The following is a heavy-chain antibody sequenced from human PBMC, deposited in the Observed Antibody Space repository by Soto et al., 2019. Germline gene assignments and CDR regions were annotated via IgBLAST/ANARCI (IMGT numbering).Heavy chain of an antibody. CDR2: IYYSGST. Sequence: KTSETLSLTCTVSGGSISSGGYYWSWIRQHPGKGLEWIGYIYYSGSTYYNPSLRSRVTISVDTSKNQFSLKLSSVTAADTAVYYCARTYYYDSSGYYPIVTYFDYWGQGTLVTVSS. V-gene: IGHV4-31*03. D-gene: IGHD3-22*01. J-gene: IGHJ4*02. CDR1: GGSISSGGYY. CDR3: ARTYYYDSSGYYPIVTYFDY.